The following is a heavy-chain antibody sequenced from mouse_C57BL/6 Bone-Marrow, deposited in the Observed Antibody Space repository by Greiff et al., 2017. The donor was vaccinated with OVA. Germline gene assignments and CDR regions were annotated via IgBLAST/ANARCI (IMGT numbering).Heavy chain of an antibody. V-gene: IGHV1-50*01. D-gene: IGHD4-1*01. Sequence: QVQLQQPGAELVKPGASVKLSCKASGYTFTSYWMPWVKQRPGQGLEWIGEIDPSDSYTNYNQKFKGKATLTVDTSSSTAYMQLSSLTSEDSAVYYCARGVGRGYWGQGTTLTVSS. CDR3: ARGVGRGY. J-gene: IGHJ2*01. CDR1: GYTFTSYW. CDR2: IDPSDSYT.